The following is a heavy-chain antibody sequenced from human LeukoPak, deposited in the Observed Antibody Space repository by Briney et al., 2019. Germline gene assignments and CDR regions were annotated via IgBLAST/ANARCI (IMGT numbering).Heavy chain of an antibody. CDR2: IYYSGST. CDR3: ARQAVAGTFDY. V-gene: IGHV4-39*01. CDR1: GGSISSSSYY. D-gene: IGHD6-19*01. Sequence: TSETLSLTCTVSGGSISSSSYYWGWIRQPPGKGLEWIGGIYYSGSTYYNPSLKSRVTISVDTSKNQFSLKLSSVTAADTAVYYCARQAVAGTFDYWGQGTLVTVSS. J-gene: IGHJ4*02.